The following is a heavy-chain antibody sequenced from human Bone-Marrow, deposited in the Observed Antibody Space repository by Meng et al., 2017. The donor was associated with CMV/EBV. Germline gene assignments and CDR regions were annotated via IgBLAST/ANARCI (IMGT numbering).Heavy chain of an antibody. V-gene: IGHV3-74*01. J-gene: IGHJ4*02. Sequence: GESLKISCAASGFTFSSYWMHWVRQAPGKGLVWVSRINSDGSSTSYADSVKGRFTISRDNAKNTLYLQMNSLRAEDTAVYYCARSTAVVPFDYWGQGTLVTVSS. CDR2: INSDGSST. D-gene: IGHD5-18*01. CDR3: ARSTAVVPFDY. CDR1: GFTFSSYW.